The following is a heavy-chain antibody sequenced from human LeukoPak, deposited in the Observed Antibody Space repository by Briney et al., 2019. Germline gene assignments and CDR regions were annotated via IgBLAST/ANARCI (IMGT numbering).Heavy chain of an antibody. CDR1: GFTFSSYG. V-gene: IGHV3-33*01. Sequence: GRSLRLSCAASGFTFSSYGMHWVRQAPGKGLEWVAVIWYDGSNKYYADSVKGRFTISRDNSKNTLYLQMNSLRAEDTAVYYCARAGGSGSYFPGEYGMDVWGQGTTVTVSS. CDR3: ARAGGSGSYFPGEYGMDV. D-gene: IGHD3-10*01. CDR2: IWYDGSNK. J-gene: IGHJ6*02.